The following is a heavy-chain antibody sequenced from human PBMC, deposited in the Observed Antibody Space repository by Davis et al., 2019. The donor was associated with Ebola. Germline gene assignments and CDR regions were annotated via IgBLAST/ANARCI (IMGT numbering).Heavy chain of an antibody. V-gene: IGHV1-46*01. D-gene: IGHD2-2*02. J-gene: IGHJ5*02. Sequence: SVKVSCKASGYTFTSHYMHWVRQAPGQRLEWMGIINPSGGSTSYAQKFQGRVTMTRVTSTSTVYMELSSLRSEDTAVYYCTTDLVVPAAIRDNPWGQGTLVTVSS. CDR2: INPSGGST. CDR3: TTDLVVPAAIRDNP. CDR1: GYTFTSHY.